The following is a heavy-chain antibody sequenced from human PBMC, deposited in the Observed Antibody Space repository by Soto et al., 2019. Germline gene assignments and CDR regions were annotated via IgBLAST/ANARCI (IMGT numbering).Heavy chain of an antibody. CDR3: AKEGGLSGSYYISSSYYFDY. CDR1: GFTFSSYG. J-gene: IGHJ4*02. Sequence: QVQLVESGGGVVQPGRSLRLSCAASGFTFSSYGMHWVRQAPGKGLEWVAIISYDGSNTYYADSVKGRFTISRDNSKYTLYLKMNSLGAEDTSVYYCAKEGGLSGSYYISSSYYFDYWGQGTLVTVSS. CDR2: ISYDGSNT. V-gene: IGHV3-30*18. D-gene: IGHD1-26*01.